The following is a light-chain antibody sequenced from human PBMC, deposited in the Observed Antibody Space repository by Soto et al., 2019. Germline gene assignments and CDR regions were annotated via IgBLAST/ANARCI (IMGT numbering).Light chain of an antibody. V-gene: IGKV1-5*01. J-gene: IGKJ4*01. CDR3: QQYYDYPRT. CDR1: QSLSNW. CDR2: DAS. Sequence: IQMTKSPSTLSASVGDRVTITCRASQSLSNWLAWYQQKPGKAPNLLIYDASTLESGVPSRFSGSGSGTEFTLTISGLQPDDFATYYCQQYYDYPRTFGGGTKVDI.